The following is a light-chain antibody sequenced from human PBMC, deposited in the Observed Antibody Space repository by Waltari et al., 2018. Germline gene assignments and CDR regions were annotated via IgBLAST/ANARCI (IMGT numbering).Light chain of an antibody. CDR1: NIESKS. CDR3: QVWDANTDPGV. J-gene: IGLJ1*01. Sequence: SYVLTQPPSVAVAPGETARVTCGGNNIESKSVHWYQQKPGQPPVLVISYDSDRPSGSPERFSGANSGDTATLTISRVEAGDEADYYCQVWDANTDPGVFGTGTEVTVL. V-gene: IGLV3-21*01. CDR2: YDS.